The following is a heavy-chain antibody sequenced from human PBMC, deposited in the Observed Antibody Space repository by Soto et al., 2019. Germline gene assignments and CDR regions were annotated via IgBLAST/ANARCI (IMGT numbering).Heavy chain of an antibody. V-gene: IGHV4-31*03. CDR2: IYYSGST. Sequence: QVQLQESGPGLVKPSQTLSLTCTVSGGSISSGGYYWSWIRQHPGKGLEWIGYIYYSGSTYYNPSPKNRVTIAVDNSKNQFAMELRSVTAADTAVYYCARGRSSTSPYPIGSWGQGTLVTVSS. D-gene: IGHD2-2*01. CDR3: ARGRSSTSPYPIGS. J-gene: IGHJ5*02. CDR1: GGSISSGGYY.